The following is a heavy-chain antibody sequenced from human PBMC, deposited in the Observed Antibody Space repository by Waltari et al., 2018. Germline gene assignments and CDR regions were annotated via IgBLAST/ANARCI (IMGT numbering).Heavy chain of an antibody. Sequence: QEQLVQSGSELKKPGASVKVSCKASGYTLTNHAINWVRQAPGQGLEWVGWINTKTGNPMYAQAFTGRFVFSLDTSVNTAYLQITSLKTEDTAVYYCARDRGLRGGYDSWGQGTLVTVSS. CDR3: ARDRGLRGGYDS. CDR2: INTKTGNP. CDR1: GYTLTNHA. V-gene: IGHV7-4-1*02. D-gene: IGHD5-12*01. J-gene: IGHJ5*02.